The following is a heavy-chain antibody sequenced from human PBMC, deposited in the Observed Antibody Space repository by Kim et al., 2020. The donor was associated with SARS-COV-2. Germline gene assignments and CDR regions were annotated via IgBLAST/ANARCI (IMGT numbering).Heavy chain of an antibody. D-gene: IGHD6-19*01. CDR1: GGSFSGYY. Sequence: SETLSLTCAVYGGSFSGYYWSWIRQPPGKGLEWIGEINHSGSTNYNPSLKSRVTISVDTSKNQFSLKLSSVTAADTAVYYCAKAVAGSFPTDYWGQGTLVTVSS. CDR3: AKAVAGSFPTDY. J-gene: IGHJ4*02. V-gene: IGHV4-34*01. CDR2: INHSGST.